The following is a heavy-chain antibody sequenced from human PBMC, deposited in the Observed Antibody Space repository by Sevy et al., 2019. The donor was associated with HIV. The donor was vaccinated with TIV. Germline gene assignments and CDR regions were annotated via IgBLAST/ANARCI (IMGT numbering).Heavy chain of an antibody. J-gene: IGHJ4*02. Sequence: GGSLRLSCAASGFTFSDYYMSWIRQAPGKGLEWVSYISSSGSTIYYADSVKGRFTISRDNAKNSLYLQMNSLRAEDTVVYYCARDGIYCSSTSCYVGGFDYWGQGTLVTVSS. CDR1: GFTFSDYY. V-gene: IGHV3-11*01. D-gene: IGHD2-2*01. CDR3: ARDGIYCSSTSCYVGGFDY. CDR2: ISSSGSTI.